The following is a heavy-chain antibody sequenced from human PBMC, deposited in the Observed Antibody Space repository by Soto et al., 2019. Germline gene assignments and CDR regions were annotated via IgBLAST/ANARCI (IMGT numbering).Heavy chain of an antibody. CDR3: ARSSGYYYVDY. Sequence: QVQLVQSGAEVKKPGASVKVSCKASVYTFTSYAMHWVRQAPGQRLEWMGWINAGNGNTKYSQQFQGRVTITRDTSASTAYMELTSLRSDDTAVYYCARSSGYYYVDYWGQGTLVTVSS. D-gene: IGHD3-22*01. J-gene: IGHJ4*02. CDR2: INAGNGNT. V-gene: IGHV1-3*01. CDR1: VYTFTSYA.